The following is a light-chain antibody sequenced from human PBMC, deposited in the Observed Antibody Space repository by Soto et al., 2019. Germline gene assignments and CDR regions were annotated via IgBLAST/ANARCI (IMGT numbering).Light chain of an antibody. V-gene: IGLV1-44*01. J-gene: IGLJ3*02. CDR1: SSNIGSGT. CDR3: QSYDTSPV. Sequence: QSVLTQPPSVSGTPGQRVTISCSGSSSNIGSGTVNWYQQLPGTAPKLLIYDNTNRPSGVPDRFSGSKSGTSASLAITGLQAEDEAYYYCQSYDTSPVFGGGTKVTVL. CDR2: DNT.